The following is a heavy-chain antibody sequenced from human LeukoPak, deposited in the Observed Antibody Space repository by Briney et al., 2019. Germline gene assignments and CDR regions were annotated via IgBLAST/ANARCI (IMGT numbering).Heavy chain of an antibody. CDR3: ARDSKTYYYDSSGYYFDY. CDR1: GFTFSSYW. V-gene: IGHV3-7*01. CDR2: INQNGSEK. Sequence: GGSLRLSCAASGFTFSSYWMSWVRQAPGKGLEWVATINQNGSEKYYVDSVKGRFTISRDNAKNSLYLQMNSLRAEDTAVYYCARDSKTYYYDSSGYYFDYWGQGTLVTVSS. D-gene: IGHD3-22*01. J-gene: IGHJ4*02.